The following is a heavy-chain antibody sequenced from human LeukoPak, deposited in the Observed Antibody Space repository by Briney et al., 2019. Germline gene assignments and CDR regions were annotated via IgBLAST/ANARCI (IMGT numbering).Heavy chain of an antibody. J-gene: IGHJ5*02. Sequence: PGGSLRLSCAASGFTFSSYGMHWVRQAPGKGLEWVAVIWYGGSNKYYADSVKGRFTISRDNSKNTLYLQMNSLRAEDTAVYYCANPGGWYEVAPTSNWFDPWGQGTLVTVSS. CDR1: GFTFSSYG. D-gene: IGHD6-19*01. V-gene: IGHV3-33*08. CDR2: IWYGGSNK. CDR3: ANPGGWYEVAPTSNWFDP.